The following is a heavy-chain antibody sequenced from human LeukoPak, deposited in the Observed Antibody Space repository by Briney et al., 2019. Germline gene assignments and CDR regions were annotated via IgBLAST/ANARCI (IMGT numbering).Heavy chain of an antibody. CDR2: INPDSGGT. J-gene: IGHJ4*02. D-gene: IGHD3-10*01. Sequence: ASVTVSCKTSGFTFVGHYMHWVRQAPGQGLEWMGWINPDSGGTDYPQKLRGRVTMTRDTSTNPLYMELSSLRSDDTAVYYCARLGGAQGYYYRSGSNHYFDHWGQETLVTVSS. V-gene: IGHV1-2*02. CDR1: GFTFVGHY. CDR3: ARLGGAQGYYYRSGSNHYFDH.